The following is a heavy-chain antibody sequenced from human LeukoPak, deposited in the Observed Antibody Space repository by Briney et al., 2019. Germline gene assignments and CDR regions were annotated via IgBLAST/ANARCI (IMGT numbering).Heavy chain of an antibody. CDR2: VSGSAGRT. Sequence: GGSLRLSCAASGFTFSSFSMTWIRQAPGKGLEWVSTVSGSAGRTDYADSVKGRFTISRDNLKNTLYLQMNGLRAEETAVYYCAKNRGHCVDGVCHNYYYMDVWGRGTTVTVSS. J-gene: IGHJ6*03. CDR3: AKNRGHCVDGVCHNYYYMDV. V-gene: IGHV3-23*01. D-gene: IGHD2-8*02. CDR1: GFTFSSFS.